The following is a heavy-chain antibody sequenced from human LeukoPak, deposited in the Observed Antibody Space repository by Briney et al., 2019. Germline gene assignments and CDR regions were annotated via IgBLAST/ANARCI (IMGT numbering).Heavy chain of an antibody. CDR3: ARGVPHYDFWSGYPTFDY. Sequence: SETLSLTCTVSGGSISSGGYYWSWIRQHPGKGLEWIGYIYYSGSTYYNPSLKSRVTISVDTSKNQFFLKLSSVTAADTAVYYCARGVPHYDFWSGYPTFDYWGQGTLVTVSS. J-gene: IGHJ4*02. CDR1: GGSISSGGYY. V-gene: IGHV4-31*03. CDR2: IYYSGST. D-gene: IGHD3-3*01.